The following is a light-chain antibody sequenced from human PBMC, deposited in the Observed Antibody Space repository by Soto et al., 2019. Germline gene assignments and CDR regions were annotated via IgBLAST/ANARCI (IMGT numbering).Light chain of an antibody. CDR1: SSDVGGYIY. J-gene: IGLJ1*01. V-gene: IGLV2-11*01. CDR2: DVS. Sequence: QSALTQPRSVSGSTGQSVTISCTGTSSDVGGYIYVSWYQQHPGKAPKLMMFDVSKRPSGVPDRFSGSKSDNTASLTISGLQAEDEADYFCCSYAGNYTYVFGTGTKLTVL. CDR3: CSYAGNYTYV.